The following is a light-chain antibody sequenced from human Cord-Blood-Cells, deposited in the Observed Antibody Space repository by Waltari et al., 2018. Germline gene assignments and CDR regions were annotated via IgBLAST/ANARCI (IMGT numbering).Light chain of an antibody. V-gene: IGLV2-14*03. CDR3: SSYTSSSTWV. CDR1: SSDVGGYNY. CDR2: DVS. J-gene: IGLJ3*02. Sequence: QSALTQPASVSGSPGQSITISCTGTSSDVGGYNYVSCYQQHPGKAHKIRIYDVSNRPRGVSNRFSGSMSGNTASLTISGLQAEDEADYYCSSYTSSSTWVFGGGTKLTVL.